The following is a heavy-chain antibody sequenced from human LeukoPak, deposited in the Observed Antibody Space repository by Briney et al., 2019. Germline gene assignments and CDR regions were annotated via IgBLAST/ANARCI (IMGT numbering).Heavy chain of an antibody. V-gene: IGHV5-51*01. CDR1: GYSFTSYW. CDR3: ARLEGAAAENWFDP. J-gene: IGHJ5*02. D-gene: IGHD6-13*01. CDR2: IYPGDSDT. Sequence: GESLQISCQGSGYSFTSYWIGWVRQLPGKGLEWMGIIYPGDSDTRYSPSFQGQVTISADKSISTASLQWSSLKASDTAMYYCARLEGAAAENWFDPWGQGTLVTVSS.